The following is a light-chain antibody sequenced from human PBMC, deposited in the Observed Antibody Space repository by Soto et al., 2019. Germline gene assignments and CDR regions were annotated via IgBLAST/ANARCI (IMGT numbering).Light chain of an antibody. CDR3: QHDGCITMP. CDR1: QGVISNY. J-gene: IGKJ5*01. CDR2: GAS. Sequence: DIEMTHSPWTLCSSAGYRAALSCRSSQGVISNYLAWYQQKPGQAPRLLIYGASSRATGIPDRFSGSGSGADFTLTISILEPEDFAVYCCQHDGCITMPLGEGTRLAIK. V-gene: IGKV3-20*01.